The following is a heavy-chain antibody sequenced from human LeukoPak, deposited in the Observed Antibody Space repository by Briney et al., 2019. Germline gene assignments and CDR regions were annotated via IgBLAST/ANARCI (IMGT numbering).Heavy chain of an antibody. V-gene: IGHV1-46*01. D-gene: IGHD3-22*01. CDR2: INPSGGST. CDR1: GFTFTSYY. J-gene: IGHJ4*02. CDR3: ARGKTYYYDSSGYPRFDY. Sequence: GGSLRLSCAASGFTFTSYYMHWVRQAPGQGLEWMGLINPSGGSTSYAQKFQGRVTMTRDTSTSTVYMELSSLRSEDTAVYYCARGKTYYYDSSGYPRFDYWGQGTLVTVSS.